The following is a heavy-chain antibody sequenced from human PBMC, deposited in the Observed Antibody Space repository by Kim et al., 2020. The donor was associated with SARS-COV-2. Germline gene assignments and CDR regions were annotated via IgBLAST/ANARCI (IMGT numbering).Heavy chain of an antibody. CDR2: IGSSDTDK. CDR1: GFTFSIYG. J-gene: IGHJ6*03. CDR3: STRAPPSTTVLNYYFYY. V-gene: IGHV3-21*06. Sequence: GGSLRLSCEASGFTFSIYGMTWVRQAPGKGLEWVATIGSSDTDKQYADSVKGRFTISRDNTKNSLFLQMSSLRAGDTGVYYCSTRAPPSTTVLNYYFYY. D-gene: IGHD2-2*01.